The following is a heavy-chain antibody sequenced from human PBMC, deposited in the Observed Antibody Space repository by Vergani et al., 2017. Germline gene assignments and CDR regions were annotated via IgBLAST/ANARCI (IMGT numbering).Heavy chain of an antibody. J-gene: IGHJ5*02. CDR2: ISGSGGST. CDR3: AKGKESGSFGRNWFDP. CDR1: GFTFSSYA. Sequence: EVQLVESGGGLVQPGGSLRLSCAASGFTFSSYAMSWVRQAPGKGLEWVSAISGSGGSTYYADSVKGRFTISRDNSKNTLYLQMNSLRAEDPAVYYCAKGKESGSFGRNWFDPWGQGILVTVSS. V-gene: IGHV3-23*04. D-gene: IGHD1-26*01.